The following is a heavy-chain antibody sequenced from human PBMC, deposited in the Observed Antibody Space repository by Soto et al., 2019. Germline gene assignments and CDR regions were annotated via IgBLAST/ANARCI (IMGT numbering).Heavy chain of an antibody. J-gene: IGHJ4*02. V-gene: IGHV1-18*04. D-gene: IGHD1-26*01. CDR1: GYTFTNYG. CDR2: ISAYDGNT. Sequence: ASVKVSCKASGYTFTNYGITWVRQAPGRGLEWMGWISAYDGNTNYAQNFQGRVTMTTDTSTSTAYMELRSLRSDDTAVYYCARGWMGSTSYWGQGTLVTVSS. CDR3: ARGWMGSTSY.